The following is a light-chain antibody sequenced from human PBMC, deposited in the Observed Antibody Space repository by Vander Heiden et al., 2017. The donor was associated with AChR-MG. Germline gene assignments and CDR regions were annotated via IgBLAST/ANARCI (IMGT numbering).Light chain of an antibody. V-gene: IGKV3-20*01. CDR1: QSLTRNY. CDR3: QQYGSSLT. J-gene: IGKJ4*01. CDR2: GAS. Sequence: ETVLTQSPGTLSLSPGERATLSCRASQSLTRNYLAWYQQRPGQTPRLLIYGASSRATGIPDRFSGSGSGTDFTLTISRLEPEDFAVYYFQQYGSSLTFGGETKV.